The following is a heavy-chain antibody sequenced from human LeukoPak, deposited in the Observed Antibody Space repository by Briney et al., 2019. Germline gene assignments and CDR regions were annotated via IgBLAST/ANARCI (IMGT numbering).Heavy chain of an antibody. D-gene: IGHD3-10*01. V-gene: IGHV4-59*12. J-gene: IGHJ6*02. Sequence: SETLSLTCTVSGGSISSYYWNWIRQPPGKGLEWIGYIYYSGSSNYNPSLKSRVTISVDTSKNQFSLKLSSVTAADTAVYYCASPTYYYGSGSSKYGMDVWGQGTTVTVSS. CDR1: GGSISSYY. CDR3: ASPTYYYGSGSSKYGMDV. CDR2: IYYSGSS.